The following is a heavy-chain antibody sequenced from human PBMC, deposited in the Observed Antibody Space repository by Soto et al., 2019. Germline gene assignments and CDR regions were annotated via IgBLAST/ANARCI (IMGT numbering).Heavy chain of an antibody. D-gene: IGHD2-15*01. V-gene: IGHV2-26*02. CDR3: ALCMLGYRRTYRDFFYY. CDR2: IFSNDEK. Sequence: VYGPTLVNPTETLTLTCTVSRFSLTNTRMSVTWIRQPAGKALEWLAHIFSNDEKSYNTSLKTRLTISKDTSKSQVVLTMTNMDPVDTATSYCALCMLGYRRTYRDFFYYWGQGALVTGSS. CDR1: RFSLTNTRMS. J-gene: IGHJ4*02.